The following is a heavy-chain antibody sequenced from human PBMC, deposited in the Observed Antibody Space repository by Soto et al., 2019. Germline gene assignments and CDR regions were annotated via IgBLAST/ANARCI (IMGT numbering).Heavy chain of an antibody. CDR2: IYDSGST. J-gene: IGHJ4*02. CDR1: GGSMSIFY. D-gene: IGHD6-6*01. Sequence: SEVLYLTSPGSGGSMSIFYWSWIRQPPGKGLEWIGYIYDSGSTNYNPSLKSRVTISVDTSKNQFSLKLTSVTAADTAVYYCAAPPRYWGQGTLVTVS. CDR3: AAPPRY. V-gene: IGHV4-59*01.